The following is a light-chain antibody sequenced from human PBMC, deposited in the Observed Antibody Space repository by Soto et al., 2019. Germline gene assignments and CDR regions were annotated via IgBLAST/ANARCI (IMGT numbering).Light chain of an antibody. CDR2: DAS. V-gene: IGKV3-11*01. CDR1: QSVATF. CDR3: QHRTDWPPICT. Sequence: EIVLTQSPPTLALSPGERATLSCRASQSVATFLAWYQQRPGQAPRLLIYDASHRATGIPARFSGSGSGTDFTLTISSLEPEDFAVYFCQHRTDWPPICTFGQGTKVVIK. J-gene: IGKJ2*02.